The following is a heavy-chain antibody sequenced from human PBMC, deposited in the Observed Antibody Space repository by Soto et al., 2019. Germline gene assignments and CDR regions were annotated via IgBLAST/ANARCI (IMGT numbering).Heavy chain of an antibody. J-gene: IGHJ4*02. CDR2: IIPILGIA. D-gene: IGHD1-7*01. CDR1: GGTFSSYT. V-gene: IGHV1-69*02. Sequence: QVQLVQSGAEVIKPGSSVKVSCKASGGTFSSYTISWVRQAPGQGLEWMGRIIPILGIANYAQKFQGRVTITAVKSTSTAYMDLSSLRSEDTAVYYCARAGSGTTNFAYFDYWGQGTLVTVSS. CDR3: ARAGSGTTNFAYFDY.